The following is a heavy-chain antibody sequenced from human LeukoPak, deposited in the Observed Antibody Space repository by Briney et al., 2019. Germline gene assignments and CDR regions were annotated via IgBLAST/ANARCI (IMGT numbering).Heavy chain of an antibody. V-gene: IGHV3-23*01. Sequence: GGSPRLSCEASGFTFRSYAMTWVRQAPGKGLEWVSAISGSGAKTYYADSVKGRFTISRDNSRNTLYLQMNSLRVEDTAVYYCAKNRGVDTAMGSFDYWGQGTLVTVSS. D-gene: IGHD5-18*01. CDR2: ISGSGAKT. CDR3: AKNRGVDTAMGSFDY. CDR1: GFTFRSYA. J-gene: IGHJ4*02.